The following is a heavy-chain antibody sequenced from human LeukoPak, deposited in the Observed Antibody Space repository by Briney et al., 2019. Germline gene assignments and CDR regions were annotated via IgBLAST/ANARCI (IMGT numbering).Heavy chain of an antibody. CDR2: IKQDGSEK. CDR1: GFTFSSYG. CDR3: ARCKARYDYVWGSYRYDYYYYMDV. J-gene: IGHJ6*03. D-gene: IGHD3-16*02. Sequence: GGSLRLSCAASGFTFSSYGMSWVRQAPGKGLEWVANIKQDGSEKYYVDSVKGRFTISRDNAKNSLYLQMNSLRAEDTAVYYCARCKARYDYVWGSYRYDYYYYMDVWGKGTTVTVSS. V-gene: IGHV3-7*01.